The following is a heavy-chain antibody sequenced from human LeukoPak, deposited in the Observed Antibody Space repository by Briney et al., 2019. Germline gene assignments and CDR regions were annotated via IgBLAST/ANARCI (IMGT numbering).Heavy chain of an antibody. J-gene: IGHJ4*02. CDR1: GGSFSGYY. Sequence: SETLSLTCAVYGGSFSGYYWSWIRQPPGKGLEWIGEINHSGSTNYNPSLKSRVTISVDTSKNQFSLKLSSVTAADTAVYYCARGPYSGYWGQGTLVTVSS. CDR3: ARGPYSGY. V-gene: IGHV4-34*01. CDR2: INHSGST. D-gene: IGHD1-26*01.